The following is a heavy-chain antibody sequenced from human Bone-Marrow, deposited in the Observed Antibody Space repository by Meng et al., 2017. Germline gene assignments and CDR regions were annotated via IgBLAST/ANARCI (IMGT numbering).Heavy chain of an antibody. CDR3: AHINLYDFWSGYFKQYYFDY. Sequence: GPTLVKPTQTLTLTCTFSGFSLSTSGVGGGWIRQPPGKALEWLALIYWDDDKRYSPSLKSRLTITKDNSKNQVVLTMTNMDPVDTATYYCAHINLYDFWSGYFKQYYFDYWGQGTLVTVSS. J-gene: IGHJ4*02. CDR2: IYWDDDK. V-gene: IGHV2-5*02. D-gene: IGHD3-3*01. CDR1: GFSLSTSGVG.